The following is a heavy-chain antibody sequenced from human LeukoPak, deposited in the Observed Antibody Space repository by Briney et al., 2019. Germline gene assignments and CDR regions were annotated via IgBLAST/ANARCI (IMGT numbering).Heavy chain of an antibody. J-gene: IGHJ6*02. D-gene: IGHD2-2*01. CDR1: GFTFSSYG. V-gene: IGHV3-30*03. Sequence: PGGSLRLSCAASGFTFSSYGMHWVRQAPGKGLEWVAVISYDGSNKYYADSVKGRFTISRDNSKNTLYLQMNSLRAEDTAVYYCARVMSPAAIGRHYGMDVWGQGTTVTVSS. CDR3: ARVMSPAAIGRHYGMDV. CDR2: ISYDGSNK.